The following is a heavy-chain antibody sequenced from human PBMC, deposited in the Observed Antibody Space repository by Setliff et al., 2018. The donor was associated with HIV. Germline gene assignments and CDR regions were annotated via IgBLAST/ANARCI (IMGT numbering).Heavy chain of an antibody. D-gene: IGHD3-22*01. CDR1: DGSFSDYY. CDR2: IHHTGSA. V-gene: IGHV4-34*01. CDR3: ATNSDTSGYPPPPFDY. J-gene: IGHJ4*02. Sequence: KASETLSLTCAVSDGSFSDYYWAWIRQAPGKGLEWLGLIHHTGSATYNPSLQSRVAVSVNMPNNQFSLKLSSVTAADTAVCYCATNSDTSGYPPPPFDYWGQGTLVTVSS.